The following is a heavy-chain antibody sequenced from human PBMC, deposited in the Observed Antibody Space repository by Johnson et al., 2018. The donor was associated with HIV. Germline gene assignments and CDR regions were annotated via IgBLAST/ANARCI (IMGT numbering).Heavy chain of an antibody. Sequence: VQLVESGGGVVQPGGSLRLSCAVSGFTFSIYDHWVRQPTGKGLGWVSGIGTAGDTYYPGSVKGRFTISRENAKNSLYLQMNSLRAEDTAMYYCAAQKQPTFWGQGTMVTVSS. J-gene: IGHJ3*01. CDR3: AAQKQPTF. CDR2: IGTAGDT. CDR1: GFTFSIYD. V-gene: IGHV3-13*01. D-gene: IGHD6-13*01.